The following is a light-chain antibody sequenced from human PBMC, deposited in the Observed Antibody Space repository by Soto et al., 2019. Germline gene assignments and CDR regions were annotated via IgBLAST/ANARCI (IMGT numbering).Light chain of an antibody. Sequence: DIQMTQSPSTLSASVGDRVTITCRASQRIISWLAWYQQKPGKAPKLLIYDVSSLESGVPSRFSGSGSGTEFTLTISSLQPDDFATYYCQQYNSYSWTFGQGTKVDIK. CDR2: DVS. J-gene: IGKJ1*01. CDR3: QQYNSYSWT. CDR1: QRIISW. V-gene: IGKV1-5*01.